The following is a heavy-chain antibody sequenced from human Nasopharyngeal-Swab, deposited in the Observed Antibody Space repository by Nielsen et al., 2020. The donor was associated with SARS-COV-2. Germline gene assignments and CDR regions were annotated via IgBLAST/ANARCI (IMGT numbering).Heavy chain of an antibody. Sequence: GESLKISCIASGFTFNIYAMAWVRRTPGRGLQWVSGISASGGSTYYTDSVKGPFAVSRDNSRNTLYLHIHSLRVEDTALYCCAKDDFVRGDAFDIWGQGTMVTVSS. J-gene: IGHJ3*02. D-gene: IGHD3-10*01. CDR2: ISASGGST. CDR1: GFTFNIYA. CDR3: AKDDFVRGDAFDI. V-gene: IGHV3-23*01.